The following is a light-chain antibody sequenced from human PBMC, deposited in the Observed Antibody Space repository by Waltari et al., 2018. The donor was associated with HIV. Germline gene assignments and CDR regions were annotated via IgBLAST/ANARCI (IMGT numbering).Light chain of an antibody. CDR2: GNS. CDR3: QSYDSSLGGSV. CDR1: SSNIGAGYD. J-gene: IGLJ1*01. V-gene: IGLV1-40*01. Sequence: SVLTQPPSVSGAPGQRVTISCTGSSSNIGAGYDVHWYQQLPGTAPKLLIYGNSNRPSGVPDRFAGSKCGTSASLAIAGRQAEDEADYFCQSYDSSLGGSVFGTGTKVTVL.